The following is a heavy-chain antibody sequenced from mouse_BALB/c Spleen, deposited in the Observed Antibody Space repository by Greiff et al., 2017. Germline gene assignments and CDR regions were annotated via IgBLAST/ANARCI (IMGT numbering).Heavy chain of an antibody. D-gene: IGHD1-2*01. CDR1: GFNIKDYY. V-gene: IGHV14-4*02. J-gene: IGHJ2*01. Sequence: EVQLQQSGAELVRSGASVKLSCTASGFNIKDYYMHWVKQRPEQGLEWIGWIDPENGDTEYAPKFQGKATMTADTSSNTAYLQLSSLTSEDTAVYYCKSQFITTADYWGQGTTLTVSS. CDR2: IDPENGDT. CDR3: KSQFITTADY.